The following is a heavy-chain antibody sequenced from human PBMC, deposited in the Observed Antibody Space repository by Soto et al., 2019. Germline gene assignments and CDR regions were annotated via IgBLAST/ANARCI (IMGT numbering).Heavy chain of an antibody. CDR3: ARQTGGRHDAFDV. CDR2: ISGSGSTI. V-gene: IGHV3-11*01. Sequence: QVQLVESGGALVKPGGSLTLSCAASGFTSSKNYMTWVRQGPGKGLEWVSSISGSGSTIYYAASVKGRFTVSRDNANNSLHLQMNTVRAEDTALYFCARQTGGRHDAFDVWGLGTMVTVSS. J-gene: IGHJ3*01. CDR1: GFTSSKNY.